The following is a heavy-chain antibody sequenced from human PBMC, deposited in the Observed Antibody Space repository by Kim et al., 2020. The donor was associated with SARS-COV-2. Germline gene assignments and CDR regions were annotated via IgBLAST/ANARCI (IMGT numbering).Heavy chain of an antibody. CDR3: ARQQYYGDNPPFDF. CDR1: GFMFSTHS. CDR2: ISASGQTI. Sequence: GGSLRLSCGASGFMFSTHSMAWVRQAPGKGLEWISFISASGQTIYDAASVKGRFTISRDNAENSLYLQMTGLRDEDTAVYYCARQQYYGDNPPFDFWCQG. V-gene: IGHV3-48*02. D-gene: IGHD4-17*01. J-gene: IGHJ4*02.